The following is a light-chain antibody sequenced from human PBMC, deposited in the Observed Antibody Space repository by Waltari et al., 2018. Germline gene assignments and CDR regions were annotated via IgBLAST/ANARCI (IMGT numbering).Light chain of an antibody. Sequence: EIVLTHSPATLSLSPGERATLSCRARQSVSSYLAWYQQKPGQAPRLLIYYAANRATGIPARFSGSGSGTDFTLTISSLETEDFAVYYCQQRSNWPLFTFGPGTKVDIK. J-gene: IGKJ3*01. CDR1: QSVSSY. CDR3: QQRSNWPLFT. CDR2: YAA. V-gene: IGKV3-11*01.